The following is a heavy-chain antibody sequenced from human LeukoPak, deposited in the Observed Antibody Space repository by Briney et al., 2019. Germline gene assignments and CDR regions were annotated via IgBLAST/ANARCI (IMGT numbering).Heavy chain of an antibody. J-gene: IGHJ4*02. Sequence: GAPVKVSCKASGGTFSSYAISWVRQAPGQGLEWMGGIIPIFGTANYAQKFQGRVTITADKSTSTAYMELSSLRSEDTAVYYCARNYDSSGYLDYWGQGTLVTVSS. D-gene: IGHD3-22*01. CDR2: IIPIFGTA. CDR3: ARNYDSSGYLDY. V-gene: IGHV1-69*06. CDR1: GGTFSSYA.